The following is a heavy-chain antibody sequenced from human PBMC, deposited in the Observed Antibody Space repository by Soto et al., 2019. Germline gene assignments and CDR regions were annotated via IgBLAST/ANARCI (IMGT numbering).Heavy chain of an antibody. CDR2: IYYSGST. Sequence: SETLSLTCTVSGGSISSYYWSWIRQPPGKGLEWIGYIYYSGSTNYNPSLKSRVTISVDTSKNQFSLKLSSVTAADTAVYYCARHGGRSLYGDYDAFDIWGQGTMVTVSS. V-gene: IGHV4-59*08. CDR3: ARHGGRSLYGDYDAFDI. J-gene: IGHJ3*02. CDR1: GGSISSYY. D-gene: IGHD4-17*01.